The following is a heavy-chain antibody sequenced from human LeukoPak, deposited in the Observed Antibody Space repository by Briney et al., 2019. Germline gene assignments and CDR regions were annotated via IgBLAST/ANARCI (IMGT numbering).Heavy chain of an antibody. J-gene: IGHJ4*02. V-gene: IGHV4-30-2*01. D-gene: IGHD3-22*01. CDR1: TFGDYA. CDR3: ARGDSSGLFDY. Sequence: TFGDYAMSWIRQPPGKGLEWIGYIYHSGSTCYNPSLKSRVTISVDRSKNQFSLKLSPVTAADTAVYYCARGDSSGLFDYWGQGTLVTVSS. CDR2: IYHSGST.